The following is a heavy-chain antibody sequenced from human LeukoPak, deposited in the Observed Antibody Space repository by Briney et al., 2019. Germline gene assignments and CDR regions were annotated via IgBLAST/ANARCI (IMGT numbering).Heavy chain of an antibody. Sequence: PGGSLRLSCAASGFTFSSYAMSWVRQAPGKGLEWVSAISGSGGSTYYADSVKGRFTISRDNSKNTLYLQMNSLRAEDTAVYYCAKDPRARGYSDWEYYFDYWGQGTLATVSS. D-gene: IGHD3-9*01. CDR1: GFTFSSYA. CDR2: ISGSGGST. CDR3: AKDPRARGYSDWEYYFDY. J-gene: IGHJ4*02. V-gene: IGHV3-23*01.